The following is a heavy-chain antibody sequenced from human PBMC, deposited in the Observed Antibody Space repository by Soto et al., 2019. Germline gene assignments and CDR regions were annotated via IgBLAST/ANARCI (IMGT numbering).Heavy chain of an antibody. D-gene: IGHD3-22*01. CDR3: ASLGYYYDSSGYYDY. Sequence: SETLSLTCAFYGLSFSGYYWSWIRQPPGKGLEWIGEINHSGSTNYNPSLKSRVTISVDTSKNQFSLKLSSVTAADTAVYYCASLGYYYDSSGYYDYWGQGTLVTVSS. CDR2: INHSGST. J-gene: IGHJ4*02. CDR1: GLSFSGYY. V-gene: IGHV4-34*01.